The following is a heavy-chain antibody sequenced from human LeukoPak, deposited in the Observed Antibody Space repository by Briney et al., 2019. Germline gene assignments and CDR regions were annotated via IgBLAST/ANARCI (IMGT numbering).Heavy chain of an antibody. CDR2: IWYDGSNK. J-gene: IGHJ4*02. V-gene: IGHV3-33*01. D-gene: IGHD6-13*01. CDR3: ARSPISSWGIDY. Sequence: GGSLRLSCAESGFTFSSYGMHWVRQAPGKGLEWVAVIWYDGSNKYYADSVKGRFTISRDNSKNTLYLQMNSLRAEDTAVYYCARSPISSWGIDYWGQGTLVTVSS. CDR1: GFTFSSYG.